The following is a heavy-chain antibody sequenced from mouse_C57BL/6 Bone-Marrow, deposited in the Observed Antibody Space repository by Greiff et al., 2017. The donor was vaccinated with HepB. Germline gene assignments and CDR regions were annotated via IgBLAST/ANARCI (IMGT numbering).Heavy chain of an antibody. CDR3: AKGLRSRGDFDY. CDR2: IWRGGST. D-gene: IGHD1-3*01. Sequence: VKLMESGPGLVQPSQSLSITCTVSGFSLTSYGVHWVRQSPGKGLEWLGVIWRGGSTDYNAAFMSRLSITKDNSKSQVFFKMNSLQADDTAIYYCAKGLRSRGDFDYWGQGTTLTVSS. J-gene: IGHJ2*01. CDR1: GFSLTSYG. V-gene: IGHV2-5*01.